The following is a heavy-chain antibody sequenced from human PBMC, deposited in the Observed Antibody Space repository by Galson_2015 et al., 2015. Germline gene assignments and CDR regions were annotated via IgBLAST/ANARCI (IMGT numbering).Heavy chain of an antibody. V-gene: IGHV4-31*03. CDR2: IYYSGST. CDR1: GGSISSGGYY. J-gene: IGHJ4*02. D-gene: IGHD2-8*02. Sequence: TLSLTCTVSGGSISSGGYYWSWIRQHPGKGLEWIGYIYYSGSTYYNPSLKSRVTISVDTSKNQFSLKLSSVTAADTAVYYCARVRCTGGVCSLNYWGQGTLVTVSS. CDR3: ARVRCTGGVCSLNY.